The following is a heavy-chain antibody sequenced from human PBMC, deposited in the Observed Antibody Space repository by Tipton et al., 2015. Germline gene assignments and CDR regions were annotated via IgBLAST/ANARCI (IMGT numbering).Heavy chain of an antibody. CDR2: VSSSSSYT. Sequence: SLRLSCAASGFTFSSYNMNWVRQAPGKGLEWVSSVSSSSSYTYYADSVKGRFTISRDNAKNSLYLQMSSLRAEDTAVFYCARDGSRGSSSGGMDVWGQGTTVTVSS. CDR3: ARDGSRGSSSGGMDV. J-gene: IGHJ6*02. CDR1: GFTFSSYN. V-gene: IGHV3-21*01. D-gene: IGHD6-13*01.